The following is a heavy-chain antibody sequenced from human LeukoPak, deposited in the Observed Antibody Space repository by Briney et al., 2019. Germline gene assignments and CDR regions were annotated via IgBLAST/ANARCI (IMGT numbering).Heavy chain of an antibody. CDR2: ISYDGSNK. D-gene: IGHD4-11*01. Sequence: GGSLRLSCAASGFTFSSYAMHWVRQAPGKGLEWVAVISYDGSNKYYADSVKGRFTISRDNSKNTLYLQMNSLRAEDTAVYYCARDPFRSNTVTLDYWGQGTLVTVSS. CDR1: GFTFSSYA. CDR3: ARDPFRSNTVTLDY. J-gene: IGHJ4*02. V-gene: IGHV3-30-3*01.